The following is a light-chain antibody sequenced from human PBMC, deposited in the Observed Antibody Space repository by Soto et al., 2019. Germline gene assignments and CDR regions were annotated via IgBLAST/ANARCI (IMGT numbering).Light chain of an antibody. CDR1: QNIGSF. CDR2: AAS. J-gene: IGKJ3*01. V-gene: IGKV1-39*01. Sequence: DIQMTQSPSSLSASVGDRVTITCRASQNIGSFLNWYPQKPGKAPRLLIYAASILQSVVPSRFSGSGSGTGFALTISSLQPEDFATYYCQQCHYDPVFCPGTKLHI. CDR3: QQCHYDPV.